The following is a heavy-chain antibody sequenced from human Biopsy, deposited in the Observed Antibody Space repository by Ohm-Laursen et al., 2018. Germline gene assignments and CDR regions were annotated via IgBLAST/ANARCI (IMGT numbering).Heavy chain of an antibody. J-gene: IGHJ6*02. CDR1: GYTFTSYG. CDR2: INTENGNT. Sequence: VASVKVSCKASGYTFTSYGISWVRQAPGQGLEWMGWINTENGNTIYAQNLQGRVTMTADTSTSTAYMEVTSLRSDDTAVYYCARAKLEPVCYYYGMDVWGQGTTVTVSS. V-gene: IGHV1-18*01. D-gene: IGHD1-1*01. CDR3: ARAKLEPVCYYYGMDV.